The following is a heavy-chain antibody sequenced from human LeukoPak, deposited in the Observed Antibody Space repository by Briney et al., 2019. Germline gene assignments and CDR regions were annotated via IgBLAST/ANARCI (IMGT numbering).Heavy chain of an antibody. J-gene: IGHJ5*02. CDR2: INPNSGGT. CDR1: GYTFTGYY. D-gene: IGHD2-15*01. CDR3: ARVSCSGGSCFNWFDP. V-gene: IGHV1-2*02. Sequence: ASVKVSCKASGYTFTGYYMHWVRQAPGQGLEWMGWINPNSGGTNYAQKFQGRVTTTRDTSISTAYMELSRLRSDDTAVYYCARVSCSGGSCFNWFDPWGQGTLVTVSS.